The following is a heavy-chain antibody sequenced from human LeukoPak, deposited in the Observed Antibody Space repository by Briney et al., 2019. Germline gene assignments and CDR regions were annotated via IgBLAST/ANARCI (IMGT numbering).Heavy chain of an antibody. J-gene: IGHJ4*02. CDR2: IYHSGST. V-gene: IGHV4-30-2*01. Sequence: PSETLSLTCAVSGGSISSGGYSWSWIRQPPGKGLEWLGYIYHSGSTYYNPSLKSRVTISVDRSKNQFSLKLSSVTAADTAVYYCARVVESTGHDYVWGSYRYYFDYWGQGTLVTVSS. CDR1: GGSISSGGYS. CDR3: ARVVESTGHDYVWGSYRYYFDY. D-gene: IGHD3-16*02.